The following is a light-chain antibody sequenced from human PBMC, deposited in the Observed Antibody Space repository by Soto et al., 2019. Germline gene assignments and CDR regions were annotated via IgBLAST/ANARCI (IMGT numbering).Light chain of an antibody. CDR3: QQYYSTPS. V-gene: IGKV4-1*01. CDR1: QSVLYSSKNRNH. J-gene: IGKJ4*01. Sequence: DTMMTQSPASLSVSPGERATIKCKSSQSVLYSSKNRNHLAWYQQRPGQPPKVLIYWASTRESGVPDRFSGSGSGTDFTLTSISLQAEDVAVYYCQQYYSTPSFGGGTKVEI. CDR2: WAS.